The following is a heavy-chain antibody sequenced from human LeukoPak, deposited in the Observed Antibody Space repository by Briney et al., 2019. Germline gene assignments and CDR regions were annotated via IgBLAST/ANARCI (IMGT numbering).Heavy chain of an antibody. V-gene: IGHV4-39*06. CDR1: DGSTTGTRYY. Sequence: XETLSLTCTVSDGSTTGTRYYWGWFRQTPGKGPEWIGNINYRGAVYYNPSLRSRATTSLDTSKNQFPLRLTSVTAADTAVYFCARVTKYDNSRNNYYMDVWGKGTTVTVSS. CDR2: INYRGAV. CDR3: ARVTKYDNSRNNYYMDV. D-gene: IGHD4-17*01. J-gene: IGHJ6*03.